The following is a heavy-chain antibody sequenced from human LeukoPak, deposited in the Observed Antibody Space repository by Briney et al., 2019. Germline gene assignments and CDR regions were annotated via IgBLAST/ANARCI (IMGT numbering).Heavy chain of an antibody. CDR2: IYPGDSDT. CDR1: GYSFTSYW. CDR3: ARLTTTVTKRNVFGY. V-gene: IGHV5-51*01. D-gene: IGHD4-17*01. Sequence: GESLKISCKGSGYSFTSYWIGWVRQMPGKGLEWMGIIYPGDSDTRYSPSFQGQVTISADKSISTAYLQWSSLKASDTAMYYCARLTTTVTKRNVFGYWGQGTLVTVSS. J-gene: IGHJ4*02.